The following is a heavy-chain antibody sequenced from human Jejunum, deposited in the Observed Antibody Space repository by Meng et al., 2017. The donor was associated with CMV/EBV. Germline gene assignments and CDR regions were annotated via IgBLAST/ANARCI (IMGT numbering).Heavy chain of an antibody. CDR1: GFTFSSYA. Sequence: SGFTFSSYAMHWVRQAPGKGLEWVAVISYDGSNKYYADSVKGRFTISRDNSKNTLYLQMNSLRAEDTAVYYCAREIVVVPVAIDYWGQGTLVTVSS. CDR2: ISYDGSNK. CDR3: AREIVVVPVAIDY. D-gene: IGHD2-2*02. V-gene: IGHV3-30-3*01. J-gene: IGHJ4*02.